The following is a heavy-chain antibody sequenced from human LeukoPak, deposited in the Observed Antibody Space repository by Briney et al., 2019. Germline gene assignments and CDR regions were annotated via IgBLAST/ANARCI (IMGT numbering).Heavy chain of an antibody. CDR2: INPNSGGT. D-gene: IGHD3-22*01. CDR3: ASSSGDSSGYPRGYFDL. CDR1: GYTFTGYY. V-gene: IGHV1-2*02. J-gene: IGHJ2*01. Sequence: ASVKVSCKASGYTFTGYYMHWVRQAPGQGLEWMGWINPNSGGTNYAQKFQGRVTMTRDTSISTAYMELSRLRSEDTAVYYCASSSGDSSGYPRGYFDLWGRGTLVTVSS.